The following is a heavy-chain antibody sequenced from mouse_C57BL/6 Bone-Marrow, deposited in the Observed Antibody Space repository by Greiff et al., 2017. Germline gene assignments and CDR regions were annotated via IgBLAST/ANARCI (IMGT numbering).Heavy chain of an antibody. J-gene: IGHJ4*01. Sequence: EVHLVESGPGLVKPSQSLSLTCSVTGYSITSGYYWNWIRQFPGNKLEWMGYISYDGSNNYNPSLKNRISITRDTSKNQFFLKLNSVTTEDTATYYCAREQSYYAMDYWGQGTSVTVSS. CDR1: GYSITSGYY. CDR3: AREQSYYAMDY. V-gene: IGHV3-6*01. CDR2: ISYDGSN.